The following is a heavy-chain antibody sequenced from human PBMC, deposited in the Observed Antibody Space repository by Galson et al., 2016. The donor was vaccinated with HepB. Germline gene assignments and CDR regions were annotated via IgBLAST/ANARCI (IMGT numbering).Heavy chain of an antibody. CDR1: GYTFTSYG. Sequence: SVKVSCKASGYTFTSYGINWVRQAPGQGLEWMGGIIPSFAIAYYAKRFQGRVTITADQSTSTAYMELSSLRSEDTAVYYCARRPGVLGSIEASAFDIWGHGTMVTVSS. D-gene: IGHD2-8*02. V-gene: IGHV1-69*10. J-gene: IGHJ3*02. CDR3: ARRPGVLGSIEASAFDI. CDR2: IIPSFAIA.